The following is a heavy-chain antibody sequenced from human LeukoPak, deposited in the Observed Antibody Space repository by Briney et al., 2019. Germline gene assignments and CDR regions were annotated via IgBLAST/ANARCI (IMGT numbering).Heavy chain of an antibody. V-gene: IGHV3-74*01. CDR1: GFTFSSHW. Sequence: GGSLRLSCAASGFTFSSHWMHWVRQAPGKGLVWVSHINSDGSSTNYADSVKGRFTISRDNAKNSLYLQMNSLRAEDTAVYYCARDRAMVRGARLDYWGQGTLVTVSS. J-gene: IGHJ4*02. CDR2: INSDGSST. CDR3: ARDRAMVRGARLDY. D-gene: IGHD3-10*01.